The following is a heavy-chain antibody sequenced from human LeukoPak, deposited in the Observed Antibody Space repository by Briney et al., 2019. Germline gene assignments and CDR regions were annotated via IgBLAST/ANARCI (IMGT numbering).Heavy chain of an antibody. V-gene: IGHV3-53*01. CDR2: IYSGGST. D-gene: IGHD4-17*01. J-gene: IGHJ4*02. Sequence: GGSLRLSCAASGFTVSSNYMSWVHQAPGKGLEWVSVIYSGGSTYYADSVKGRFTISRDNSKNTLYLQMNSLRAEDTAVYYCARETAVAFGDYDWGQGTLVTVSS. CDR3: ARETAVAFGDYD. CDR1: GFTVSSNY.